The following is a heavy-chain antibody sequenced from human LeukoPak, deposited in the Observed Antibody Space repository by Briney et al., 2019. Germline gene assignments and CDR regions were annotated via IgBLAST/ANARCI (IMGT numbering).Heavy chain of an antibody. Sequence: GGSLRLSCAASGFTFSSYAMTWVRQAPGKGLEWVSAISASGDSTYYAGSVKGRFTISRDNSKNTLYLQMNSLRAEDTAVYFCAKIARPGSEDYWGQGTLVTVSS. J-gene: IGHJ4*02. D-gene: IGHD3-10*01. V-gene: IGHV3-23*01. CDR3: AKIARPGSEDY. CDR2: ISASGDST. CDR1: GFTFSSYA.